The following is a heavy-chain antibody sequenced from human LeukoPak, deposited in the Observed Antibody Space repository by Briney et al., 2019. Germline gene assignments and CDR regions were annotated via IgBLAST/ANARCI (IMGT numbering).Heavy chain of an antibody. CDR3: ARDQGDGYSLGGLDY. V-gene: IGHV1-69*13. J-gene: IGHJ4*02. CDR2: IIPIFGTA. D-gene: IGHD5-24*01. Sequence: SVKVSCKASGGTFSSYAISWVRQAPGQGLEWMGGIIPIFGTANYAQKFQGRATITADESTSTAYMELSSLRSEDTAVYYCARDQGDGYSLGGLDYWGQGTLVTVSS. CDR1: GGTFSSYA.